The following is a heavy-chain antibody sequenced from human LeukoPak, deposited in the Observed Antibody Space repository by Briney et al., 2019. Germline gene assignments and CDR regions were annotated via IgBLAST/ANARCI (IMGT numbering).Heavy chain of an antibody. Sequence: PGGSLRLSCAASGFIFSSYGMHWVRQAPGKGLEWVAFIRYDGSNKYYADSVKGRFTISRDNSKNTLYLQVNSLRAEDTAVYYCAKDLASSFIFDYWGQGTLVTVSS. J-gene: IGHJ4*02. V-gene: IGHV3-30*02. CDR3: AKDLASSFIFDY. CDR1: GFIFSSYG. D-gene: IGHD1-26*01. CDR2: IRYDGSNK.